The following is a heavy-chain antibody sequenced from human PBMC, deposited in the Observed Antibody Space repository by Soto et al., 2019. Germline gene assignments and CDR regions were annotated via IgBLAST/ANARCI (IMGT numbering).Heavy chain of an antibody. CDR2: ISGSGGNT. D-gene: IGHD1-1*01. Sequence: EVQLLESGGGLVQPGGSLRLSCAASGLTFSSYAMTWVRQAPGKGLEWVSTISGSGGNTYFADSVKGRFTISRDNSKNTLHLQMSSLRAEDTAIYYCAKDQKGGNYYYYGMDGWGQGTTVTVSS. CDR3: AKDQKGGNYYYYGMDG. CDR1: GLTFSSYA. J-gene: IGHJ6*02. V-gene: IGHV3-23*01.